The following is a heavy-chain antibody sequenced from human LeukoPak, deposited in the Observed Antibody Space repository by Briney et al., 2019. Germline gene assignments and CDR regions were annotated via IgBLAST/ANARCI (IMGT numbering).Heavy chain of an antibody. CDR1: GFTFNRCW. D-gene: IGHD2-21*02. J-gene: IGHJ1*01. V-gene: IGHV3-7*01. CDR3: ASWGDTTAEYFQR. Sequence: GGSLRLSCVVSGFTFNRCWMNWVRQAPGKGLEWVAHINPDGRDTYYVDSVKGRFTISRDNAQNSMYLQMNSLRVEDTAVYYCASWGDTTAEYFQRWGQGTLVTVSS. CDR2: INPDGRDT.